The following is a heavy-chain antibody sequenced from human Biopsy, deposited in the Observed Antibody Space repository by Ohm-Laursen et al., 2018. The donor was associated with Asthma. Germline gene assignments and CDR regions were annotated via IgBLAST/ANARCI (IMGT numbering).Heavy chain of an antibody. J-gene: IGHJ6*02. CDR3: ARCQVGYSSGWSLLLKKIYYSGMDV. CDR2: IMTVFGTT. D-gene: IGHD6-19*01. Sequence: GASVTVSCKAPGGTFSNFAIGWVRQAPGQGLEWLGGIMTVFGTTNYAQKFQGRVTITADESTSTAYMEVTSLRSEDTAIYYCARCQVGYSSGWSLLLKKIYYSGMDVWGQGTAVTVSS. V-gene: IGHV1-69*13. CDR1: GGTFSNFA.